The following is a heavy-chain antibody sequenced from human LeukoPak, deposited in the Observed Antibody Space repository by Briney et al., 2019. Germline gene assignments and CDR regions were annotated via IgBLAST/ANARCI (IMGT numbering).Heavy chain of an antibody. J-gene: IGHJ4*02. CDR3: ARDLLSTAGYFDY. CDR2: IYYGGST. Sequence: PSETLSLTCTVSGGSISSGAYYWGWIRQPPGKGLEWIGSIYYGGSTNYNPSLKSRVTISVDTSKNQFSLNLSSVTAADTAVYYCARDLLSTAGYFDYWGQGTLVTVSS. V-gene: IGHV4-39*07. CDR1: GGSISSGAYY. D-gene: IGHD6-19*01.